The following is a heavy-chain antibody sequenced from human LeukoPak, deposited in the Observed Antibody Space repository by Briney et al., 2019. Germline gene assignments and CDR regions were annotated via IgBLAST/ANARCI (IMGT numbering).Heavy chain of an antibody. J-gene: IGHJ4*02. V-gene: IGHV4-4*02. D-gene: IGHD6-19*01. Sequence: SGTLSLTCAVSGGSISSSNWWSWVRQPPGKGLEWIGEIYHSGSTNYNPSLMSRVTISVDKSKNQFSLKLTSVTAADTAAYYCARQGDSGWYYFDYWGQGTLVTVSS. CDR3: ARQGDSGWYYFDY. CDR2: IYHSGST. CDR1: GGSISSSNW.